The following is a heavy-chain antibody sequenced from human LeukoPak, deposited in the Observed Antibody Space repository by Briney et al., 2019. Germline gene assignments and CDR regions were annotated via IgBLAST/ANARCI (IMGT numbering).Heavy chain of an antibody. J-gene: IGHJ5*02. CDR1: GGSISSGGYS. CDR3: ARGRVVAATNWFDP. CDR2: IYHSGST. V-gene: IGHV4-30-2*01. Sequence: SQTLSLTCAVSGGSISSGGYSWSWIRQPPGKGLAWIRNIYHSGSTYYNPSLKSRVTISVDRSKNQFSLKLSSVTAADTAVYYCARGRVVAATNWFDPWGQGTLVTVSS. D-gene: IGHD2-15*01.